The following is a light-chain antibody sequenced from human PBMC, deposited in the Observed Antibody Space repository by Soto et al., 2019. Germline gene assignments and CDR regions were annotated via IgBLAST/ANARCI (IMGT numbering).Light chain of an antibody. J-gene: IGLJ3*02. CDR2: RNN. Sequence: QPLLTQPPSASGTPGQRVTISCSGSSSNIGSNYVYWYQQLPGTAPKLLIYRNNQRPSGVPDRFSGSKSGTSASLAISGLRSEDEADYYCAAWDDSLSGPHWVFGGGTKLTVL. CDR3: AAWDDSLSGPHWV. CDR1: SSNIGSNY. V-gene: IGLV1-47*01.